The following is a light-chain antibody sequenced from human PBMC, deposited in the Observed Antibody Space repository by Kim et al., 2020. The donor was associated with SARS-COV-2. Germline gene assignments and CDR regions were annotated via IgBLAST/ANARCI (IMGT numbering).Light chain of an antibody. CDR3: ETWDSSLSAGV. J-gene: IGLJ2*01. V-gene: IGLV1-51*01. Sequence: GQKVTISCSGGGSNIGSNSVYWYQQLPGTAPKLVIYDNKKRPSDIPDRFSGSKSATSATLGITGLQTGDEADYYCETWDSSLSAGVFGGGTQLTVL. CDR2: DNK. CDR1: GSNIGSNS.